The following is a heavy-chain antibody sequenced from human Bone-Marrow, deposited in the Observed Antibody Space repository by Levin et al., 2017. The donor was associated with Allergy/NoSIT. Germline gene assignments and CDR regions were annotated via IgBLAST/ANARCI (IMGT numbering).Heavy chain of an antibody. J-gene: IGHJ4*02. D-gene: IGHD3-10*01. V-gene: IGHV4-31*03. CDR1: GGSVSSGDDY. CDR2: IYHSGNI. CDR3: ARAEYYGSGCYSYFDC. Sequence: SETLSLTCTVSGGSVSSGDDYWSWIRQHPGKGLEWIGYIYHSGNIYYNPALKSRLTMSIDTSKNHFSLKLSSVTAADTAVYYCARAEYYGSGCYSYFDCWGQGTLVTVSS.